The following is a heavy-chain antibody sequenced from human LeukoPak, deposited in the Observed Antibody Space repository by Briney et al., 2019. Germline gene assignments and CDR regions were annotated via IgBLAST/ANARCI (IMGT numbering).Heavy chain of an antibody. Sequence: PGGSLRLSCAASGFTFSSYGMHWVRQAPGKGLEWVAFIRYDGSNKYYADSVKGRFTISRDNSKNTLYLQMNSLRAEDTAVYYCAKDPTYYDFWSGYHYYYYMDVWGKGTTVTVSS. J-gene: IGHJ6*03. V-gene: IGHV3-30*02. D-gene: IGHD3-3*01. CDR1: GFTFSSYG. CDR2: IRYDGSNK. CDR3: AKDPTYYDFWSGYHYYYYMDV.